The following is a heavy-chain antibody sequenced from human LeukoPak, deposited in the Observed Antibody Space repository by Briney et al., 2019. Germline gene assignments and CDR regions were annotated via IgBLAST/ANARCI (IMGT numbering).Heavy chain of an antibody. CDR3: ARQIDMDV. Sequence: SGGGLVHPGGSLRLSCAASGFTFSSYEMNWVRQAPGKRLEWVSYISSRGTTIYYADSVKGRFTISRDNAKSSLYLQMNSLRAEDTAVYYCARQIDMDVWGQGATVTVSS. CDR1: GFTFSSYE. J-gene: IGHJ6*01. CDR2: ISSRGTTI. V-gene: IGHV3-48*03.